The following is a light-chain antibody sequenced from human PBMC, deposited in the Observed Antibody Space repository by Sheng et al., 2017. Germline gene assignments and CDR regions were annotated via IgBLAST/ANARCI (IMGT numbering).Light chain of an antibody. Sequence: IVLTQSPATLSLSPGDRATLSCRASQSHRDFLAWYQQKPGQPPRLLIWDTSTRATGVPARFSGSGSGTNFTLTISSLEPDDFATYYCLQHYDFPWTFGQGTRVEIK. CDR3: LQHYDFPWT. J-gene: IGKJ1*01. V-gene: IGKV3-11*01. CDR1: QSHRDF. CDR2: DTS.